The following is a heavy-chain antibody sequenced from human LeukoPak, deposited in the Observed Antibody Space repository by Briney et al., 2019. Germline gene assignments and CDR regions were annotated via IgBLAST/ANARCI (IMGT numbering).Heavy chain of an antibody. D-gene: IGHD6-13*01. CDR1: GFTFSSYG. Sequence: GRSLRLSCAASGFTFSSYGMHWVRQAPGKGLEWVAVISSDGTFKYYADPMKGRFTISRDNSKNTLYLQMNSLRAEDTAVYHCAKDRIAAAGMGALVFWGQGTLVTVSS. J-gene: IGHJ4*02. CDR3: AKDRIAAAGMGALVF. CDR2: ISSDGTFK. V-gene: IGHV3-30*18.